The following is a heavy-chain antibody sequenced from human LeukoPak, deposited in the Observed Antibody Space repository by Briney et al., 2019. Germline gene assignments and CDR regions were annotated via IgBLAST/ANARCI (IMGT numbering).Heavy chain of an antibody. D-gene: IGHD6-13*01. CDR1: GGTFSSYA. V-gene: IGHV1-69*05. CDR2: IIPIFGTA. CDR3: ARSAAGTGALYYFDY. Sequence: SVKVSCKASGGTFSSYAISWVRQAPGQGLEWMGGIIPIFGTANYAQKFQGRVTITRDTSASTAYMELSSLRSEDMAVYYCARSAAGTGALYYFDYWGQGTLVTVSS. J-gene: IGHJ4*02.